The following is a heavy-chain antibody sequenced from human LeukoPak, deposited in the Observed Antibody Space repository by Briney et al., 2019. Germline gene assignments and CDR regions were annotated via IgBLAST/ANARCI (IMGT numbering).Heavy chain of an antibody. CDR1: GGPISSYY. V-gene: IGHV4-59*08. J-gene: IGHJ5*02. D-gene: IGHD6-13*01. Sequence: PSETLSLTCTVSGGPISSYYWSWIPQPPGRGLEGIGHIYYSGSTNYNPSLKGRVNLSVGKSKEQVSLQLSDVTGADTAVYYCARQGNLYSSSWWNWFDPWGQGTLVTVPS. CDR3: ARQGNLYSSSWWNWFDP. CDR2: IYYSGST.